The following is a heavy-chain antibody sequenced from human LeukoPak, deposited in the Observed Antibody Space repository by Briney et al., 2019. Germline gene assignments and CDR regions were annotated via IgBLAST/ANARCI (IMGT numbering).Heavy chain of an antibody. CDR1: GGSFSGYY. CDR3: ARAYRSSWYANWFDP. D-gene: IGHD6-13*01. V-gene: IGHV4-34*01. Sequence: SETLSLTCAVYGGSFSGYYWNWIRQPPGKGLEWSGEINHSGSTNYSPSLKSRVTISVDTSKNQFSLKLSSVTAADTAVYFCARAYRSSWYANWFDPWGQGTLVTVSS. CDR2: INHSGST. J-gene: IGHJ5*02.